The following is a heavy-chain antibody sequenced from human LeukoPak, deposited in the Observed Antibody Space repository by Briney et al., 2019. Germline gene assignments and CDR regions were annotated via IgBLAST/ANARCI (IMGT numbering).Heavy chain of an antibody. CDR2: IGATNRTI. J-gene: IGHJ3*02. V-gene: IGHV3-48*01. CDR3: AKDGFNWNRWDDEGDAFDI. CDR1: GFTFSLHP. D-gene: IGHD1-20*01. Sequence: PGGSLRLSCAASGFTFSLHPMNWVRQAPGKGLEWVSYIGATNRTIYYADSVKGRFTISRDNSKNTLYLQMNSLRAEDTAVYYCAKDGFNWNRWDDEGDAFDIWGQGTMVTVSS.